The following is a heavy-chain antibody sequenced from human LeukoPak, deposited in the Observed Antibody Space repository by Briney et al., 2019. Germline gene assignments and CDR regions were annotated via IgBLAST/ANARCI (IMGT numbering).Heavy chain of an antibody. CDR3: ARGGVTYYYGSGRLMDV. D-gene: IGHD3-10*01. CDR2: IYSDGSST. CDR1: GFTFSSYW. Sequence: PGGSLRLSCAASGFTFSSYWMHWVRQAPGKGLVWVSRIYSDGSSTSYADSVKGRFTISRDNAKNTLYLQMNSLRAEDTAVYYCARGGVTYYYGSGRLMDVWGQGTTVTVSS. V-gene: IGHV3-74*01. J-gene: IGHJ6*02.